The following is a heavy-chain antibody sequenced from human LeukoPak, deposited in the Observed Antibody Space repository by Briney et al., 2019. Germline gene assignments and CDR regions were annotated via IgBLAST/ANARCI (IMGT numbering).Heavy chain of an antibody. CDR2: RSYDDGSIT. CDR1: RVTFSSYA. V-gene: IGHV3-30*04. J-gene: IGHJ4*02. CDR3: ARDPTAVSNQPQFFFDF. D-gene: IGHD4-17*01. Sequence: GGSLRLSCAASRVTFSSYAMHWVRQAPGKGLEWVAVRSYDDGSITYYADSVKGRFTISRDNSKNTLYLQMSSLRPEDTAVYYCARDPTAVSNQPQFFFDFWGQGTLVTVSS.